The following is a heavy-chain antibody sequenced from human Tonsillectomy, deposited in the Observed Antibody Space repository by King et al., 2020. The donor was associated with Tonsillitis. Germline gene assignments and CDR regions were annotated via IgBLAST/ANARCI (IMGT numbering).Heavy chain of an antibody. D-gene: IGHD4/OR15-4a*01. J-gene: IGHJ4*02. CDR1: GFTFSSYD. V-gene: IGHV3-33*05. CDR2: XXXXGSNK. Sequence: VQLVESGGGVVQPGRSLRLSCAASGFTFSSYDMHWVRQAPGKGLEWVAVXXXXGSNKYYPASVQGRFTISRDNSKNTLYLQMNSLRAEDTAVYYCARDRDDYIFDYWGRGTLVTVSS. CDR3: ARDRDDYIFDY.